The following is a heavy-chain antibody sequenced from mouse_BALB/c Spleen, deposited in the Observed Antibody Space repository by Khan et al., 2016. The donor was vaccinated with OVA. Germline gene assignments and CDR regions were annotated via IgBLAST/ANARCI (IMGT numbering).Heavy chain of an antibody. CDR3: ARVNYYGYYFDY. CDR2: ISYSGIT. J-gene: IGHJ2*01. Sequence: QLEESGPGLVKPSQSLSLTCTVTGYSITSGYAWNWIRHFPGNKLEWMGYISYSGITSYTPSLNSLISITRDTSKNQFFLQLNSVTTDDTATYYCARVNYYGYYFDYWGQGTTLTVSS. D-gene: IGHD1-1*01. V-gene: IGHV3-2*02. CDR1: GYSITSGYA.